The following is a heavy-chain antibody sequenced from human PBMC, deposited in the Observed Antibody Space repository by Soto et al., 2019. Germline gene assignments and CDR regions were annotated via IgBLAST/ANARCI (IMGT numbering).Heavy chain of an antibody. CDR1: GGSISSSNW. CDR2: IYHSGST. V-gene: IGHV4-4*02. D-gene: IGHD3-10*01. J-gene: IGHJ6*02. CDR3: AREWFGDHYYGMDV. Sequence: SETLSLTCAVSGGSISSSNWWSWVRQPPGKGLEWIGEIYHSGSTNYNPSLKSRVAISVDKSKNQFSLKLSSVTAADTAVYYCAREWFGDHYYGMDVWGQGTTVTVSS.